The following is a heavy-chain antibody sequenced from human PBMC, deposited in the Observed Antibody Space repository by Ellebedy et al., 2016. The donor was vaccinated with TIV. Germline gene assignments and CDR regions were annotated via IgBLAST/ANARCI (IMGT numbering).Heavy chain of an antibody. CDR1: GFTVSNNY. V-gene: IGHV3-53*01. D-gene: IGHD6-19*01. Sequence: GGSLRLXXAASGFTVSNNYMNWVRQAPGKGLEWVSLIYSGGSTHYADSVRGRFTISRDYSKNTLYLQMNSLRAEDTAVYYCASLTSVWYGRYFDYWGQGTLVTVSS. CDR2: IYSGGST. J-gene: IGHJ4*02. CDR3: ASLTSVWYGRYFDY.